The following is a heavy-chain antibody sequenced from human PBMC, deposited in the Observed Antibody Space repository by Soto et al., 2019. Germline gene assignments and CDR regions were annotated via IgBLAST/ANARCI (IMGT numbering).Heavy chain of an antibody. Sequence: SETLSLTCTVSGGPISSGGYSWSWICQHPGKGLEWIGYIYYSGSTYYNTSLQSRVTISVDTSNNQFSLKLSSVTAADTAVYYCARDTYGPLDNWGQGTLVTVSS. J-gene: IGHJ4*02. V-gene: IGHV4-31*03. CDR1: GGPISSGGYS. CDR2: IYYSGST. D-gene: IGHD2-8*01. CDR3: ARDTYGPLDN.